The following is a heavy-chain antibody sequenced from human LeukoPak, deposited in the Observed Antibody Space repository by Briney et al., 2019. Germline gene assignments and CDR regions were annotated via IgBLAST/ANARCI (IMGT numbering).Heavy chain of an antibody. CDR2: INHSGST. Sequence: SETLSLTCAVYGGSFSGYYWSWVRQPPGKGLEWIGEINHSGSTNYNPSLKSRVTISVDTSKNQFSLKLNSVTAADTAVYYCARGSTILAPLDNWGQGTLVTVSS. J-gene: IGHJ4*02. V-gene: IGHV4-34*01. CDR1: GGSFSGYY. D-gene: IGHD5/OR15-5a*01. CDR3: ARGSTILAPLDN.